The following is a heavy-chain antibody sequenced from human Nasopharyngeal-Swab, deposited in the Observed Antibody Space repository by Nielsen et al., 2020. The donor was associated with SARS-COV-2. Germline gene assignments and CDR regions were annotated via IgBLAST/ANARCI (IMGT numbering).Heavy chain of an antibody. CDR1: GYTFTGYY. CDR2: INPNSGGT. V-gene: IGHV1-2*06. Sequence: ASVKVSCKASGYTFTGYYMHWVRQAPGQGLEWMGRINPNSGGTNYAQKFQGRVTMTREPSLSTAYMELSRLGSYDTAVYYCARDPTSVAGTGDYYYGMDVWSQGTTVTVSS. J-gene: IGHJ6*02. CDR3: ARDPTSVAGTGDYYYGMDV. D-gene: IGHD6-19*01.